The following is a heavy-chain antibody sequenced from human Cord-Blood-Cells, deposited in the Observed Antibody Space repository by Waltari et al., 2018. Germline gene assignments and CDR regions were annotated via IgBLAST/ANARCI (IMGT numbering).Heavy chain of an antibody. CDR2: INPNSGGT. J-gene: IGHJ6*02. Sequence: QVQLVQSGAEVKKPGASVKVSCKASGYTFTGYYMHWVRQAPGQGLEWMGWINPNSGGTNYAQKFQGCVTMTRDTSISTAYMELSRLRSDDTAVYYCARDRVVVAATEYYYYGMDVWGQGTTVTVSS. D-gene: IGHD2-15*01. CDR1: GYTFTGYY. CDR3: ARDRVVVAATEYYYYGMDV. V-gene: IGHV1-2*04.